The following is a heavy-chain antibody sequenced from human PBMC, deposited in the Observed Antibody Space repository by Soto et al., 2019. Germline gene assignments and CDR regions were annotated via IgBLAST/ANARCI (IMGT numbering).Heavy chain of an antibody. CDR3: AKFGWSRGTTDAIDY. D-gene: IGHD3-3*01. V-gene: IGHV3-23*01. CDR2: IDTSGGST. Sequence: GGSLRLSCAASGFTFSSYAMSWVRQAPGKGLVWVSAIDTSGGSTYYADSVKGRFTISRDNSKNTLYLQMNSLRAEDTAVYYCAKFGWSRGTTDAIDYWGQGTLVTVSS. CDR1: GFTFSSYA. J-gene: IGHJ4*02.